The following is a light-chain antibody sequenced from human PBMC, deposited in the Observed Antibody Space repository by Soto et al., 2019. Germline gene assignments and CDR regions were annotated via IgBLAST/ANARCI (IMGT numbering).Light chain of an antibody. Sequence: DIQMTQSPSTLSASVGDRVTITCRASQSISSWVAWYQQKPGKAPKLLIYKASSLESGVPSRFSGSGSGTEFTLTISSLQPDDFATYYFQQYNSYSTFGQGTKLEIK. CDR3: QQYNSYST. CDR2: KAS. V-gene: IGKV1-5*03. J-gene: IGKJ2*01. CDR1: QSISSW.